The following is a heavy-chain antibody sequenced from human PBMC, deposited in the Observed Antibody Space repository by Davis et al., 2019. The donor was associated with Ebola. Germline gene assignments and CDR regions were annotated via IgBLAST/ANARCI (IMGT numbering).Heavy chain of an antibody. D-gene: IGHD3-10*01. CDR2: ISGDGGST. J-gene: IGHJ6*02. V-gene: IGHV3-43*02. CDR3: ARVDGSGSYYLAYYYYGMDV. Sequence: GESLKISCAASGFTFDDYAMHWVRQAPGKGLEWVSLISGDGGSTYYADSVKGRFTISRDNSKNTLYLQMNSLRAEDTAVYYCARVDGSGSYYLAYYYYGMDVWGQGTTVTVSS. CDR1: GFTFDDYA.